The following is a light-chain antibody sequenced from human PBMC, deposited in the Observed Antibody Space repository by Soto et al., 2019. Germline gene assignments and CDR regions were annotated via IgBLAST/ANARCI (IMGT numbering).Light chain of an antibody. CDR1: QSVSSSY. J-gene: IGKJ2*01. CDR2: GAS. CDR3: QQYGSSPLT. V-gene: IGKV3-20*01. Sequence: EIVLTQSPGTLSLSPGERATLSCRASQSVSSSYLAWYQQKPGQAPRLLIYGASSRTTGIPDRFSGSGSGTVFTLTISRLEPEDFALYYCQQYGSSPLTFGQGTRQEIK.